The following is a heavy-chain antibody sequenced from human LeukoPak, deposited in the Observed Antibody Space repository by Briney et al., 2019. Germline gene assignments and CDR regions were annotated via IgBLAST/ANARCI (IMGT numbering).Heavy chain of an antibody. J-gene: IGHJ4*02. V-gene: IGHV1-2*02. Sequence: ASVKVSFKASGYTFTGYYMHCVRQAPGQGLEWMGWINPNSGGTNYEQKFQGRVTMTRDTSISTAYMELSRLRSDDTAVYYCARMGKGTITIFGVARYFDYWGQGTLVTVSS. CDR3: ARMGKGTITIFGVARYFDY. D-gene: IGHD3-3*01. CDR2: INPNSGGT. CDR1: GYTFTGYY.